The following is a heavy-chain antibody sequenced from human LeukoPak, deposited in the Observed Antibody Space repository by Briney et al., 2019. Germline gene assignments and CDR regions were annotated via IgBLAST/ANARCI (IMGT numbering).Heavy chain of an antibody. CDR1: GFTFSNYA. J-gene: IGHJ6*03. CDR2: ISSSGGTT. CDR3: AKGAYCGGDCYGYYYYYMDV. D-gene: IGHD2-21*02. V-gene: IGHV3-23*01. Sequence: GGSLRLSCAASGFTFSNYAMSWVRQAPGKGLEWVSSISSSGGTTYYADSVKDRFTISRDNSKNTLFLQMNSLRAEDTAFYYCAKGAYCGGDCYGYYYYYMDVWGKGTTVTVSS.